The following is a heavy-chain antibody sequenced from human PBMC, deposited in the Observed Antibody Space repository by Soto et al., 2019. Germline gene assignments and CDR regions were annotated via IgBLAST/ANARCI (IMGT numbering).Heavy chain of an antibody. D-gene: IGHD1-1*01. J-gene: IGHJ3*02. CDR1: GFTVSDYS. CDR2: ISYKGDTT. CDR3: ARVSGLGQAAFDI. Sequence: PGGSLRLSCAASGFTVSDYSMHWVRQAAGKGLEYVSAISYKGDTTYYANSVKGRFTISRDNSKNTLYLQMGSLRAEDMAVYYCARVSGLGQAAFDIWGQGTMVTVSS. V-gene: IGHV3-64*01.